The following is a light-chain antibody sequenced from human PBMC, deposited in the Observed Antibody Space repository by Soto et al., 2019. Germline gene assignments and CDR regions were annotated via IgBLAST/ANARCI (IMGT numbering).Light chain of an antibody. CDR3: SSYAGSNNFEV. V-gene: IGLV2-8*01. J-gene: IGLJ1*01. CDR2: EVS. Sequence: QSVLTQPPSASGSPGQSVTISCTGTSSDVGGYNYVSWYQQHPGKAPKLMIYEVSKRPSGVPDRFSGSKSGKTASLTVFGLRAEDEADYYCSSYAGSNNFEVFGTGTKVTV. CDR1: SSDVGGYNY.